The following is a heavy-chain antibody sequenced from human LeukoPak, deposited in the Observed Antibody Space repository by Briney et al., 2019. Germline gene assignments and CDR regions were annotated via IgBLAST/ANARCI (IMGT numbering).Heavy chain of an antibody. D-gene: IGHD2-2*01. V-gene: IGHV4-39*01. J-gene: IGHJ4*02. CDR3: ASYCSSTSCYYFDY. CDR2: IYYSGST. CDR1: GGSISSSSYY. Sequence: SETLCLTCTVSGGSISSSSYYWGWIRQPPGKGLEWIGSIYYSGSTYYNPSLKSRVTISVDTSKNQFSLKLSSVTAADTAVYYCASYCSSTSCYYFDYWGQGTLVTVSS.